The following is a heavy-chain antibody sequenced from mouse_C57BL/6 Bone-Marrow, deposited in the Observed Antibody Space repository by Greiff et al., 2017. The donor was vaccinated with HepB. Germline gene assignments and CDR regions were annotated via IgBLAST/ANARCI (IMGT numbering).Heavy chain of an antibody. CDR1: GYTFTSYW. CDR3: ARYLYDYYAMDY. Sequence: QVQLQQPGAELVMPGASVKLSCKASGYTFTSYWMHWVKQRPGQGLEWIGEIDPSDSYTNYNQKFKGKSTLTVDKSSSTAYMQLSSLTSEDSAVYYCARYLYDYYAMDYWGQGTSITVSS. CDR2: IDPSDSYT. V-gene: IGHV1-69*01. J-gene: IGHJ4*01. D-gene: IGHD2-3*01.